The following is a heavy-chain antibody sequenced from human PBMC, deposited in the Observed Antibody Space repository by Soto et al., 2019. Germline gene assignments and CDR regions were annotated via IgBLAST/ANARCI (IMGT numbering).Heavy chain of an antibody. Sequence: SETLSVPCAICGGSFSVYCWDWIRQSRQNGLELIGEVNHSGTTYYNPSLKTRVTISVHTPKNQFSLKMSSVTAADTAVYYCARGIGYCSSINCYSSRRLRFDSWGQGTLVTVSS. CDR3: ARGIGYCSSINCYSSRRLRFDS. D-gene: IGHD2-2*01. CDR2: VNHSGTT. J-gene: IGHJ4*02. V-gene: IGHV4-34*01. CDR1: GGSFSVYC.